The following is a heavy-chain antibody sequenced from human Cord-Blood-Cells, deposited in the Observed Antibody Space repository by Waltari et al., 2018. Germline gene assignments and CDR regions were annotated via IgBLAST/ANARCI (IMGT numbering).Heavy chain of an antibody. CDR3: ARGLYGDYGDAFDI. Sequence: EVQLVESGGGLVQPGGSLRLSCAASGFPFSSYWMSWVRQAPGKGLEWVANIKQDGSEKYYVDSVKGRFTISRDNAKNSLYLQMNSLRAEDTAVYYCARGLYGDYGDAFDIWGQGTMVTVSS. CDR1: GFPFSSYW. D-gene: IGHD4-17*01. J-gene: IGHJ3*02. CDR2: IKQDGSEK. V-gene: IGHV3-7*01.